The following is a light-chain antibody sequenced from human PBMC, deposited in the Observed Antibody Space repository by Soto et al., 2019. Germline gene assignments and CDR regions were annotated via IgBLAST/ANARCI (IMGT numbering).Light chain of an antibody. Sequence: DIQMTQSPSSPSASVGDRVTITCRASQSISSYLNWYQQKPGKAPKLLIYAASSLQSGVPSRFSGSGSGTDFTLTISSLQPEDFATYYCQQSYSTLSITFGQGTRLEIK. CDR2: AAS. J-gene: IGKJ5*01. V-gene: IGKV1-39*01. CDR3: QQSYSTLSIT. CDR1: QSISSY.